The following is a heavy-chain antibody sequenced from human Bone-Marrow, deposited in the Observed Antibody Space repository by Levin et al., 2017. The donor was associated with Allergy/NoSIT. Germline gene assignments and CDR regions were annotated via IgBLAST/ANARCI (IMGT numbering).Heavy chain of an antibody. CDR2: ISYNGTT. D-gene: IGHD3-9*01. CDR3: ARNRGRDYDFLTGWFKNNWFDP. CDR1: GVAMTTFIHH. Sequence: SQTLSLTCSISGVAMTTFIHHWGWIRQSPGKGLEYIGTISYNGTTYYNPSLKSRVTISADTSNNQFSLRLSSVTAADTAVYFCARNRGRDYDFLTGWFKNNWFDPWGQGVLVTVSS. J-gene: IGHJ5*01. V-gene: IGHV4-39*01.